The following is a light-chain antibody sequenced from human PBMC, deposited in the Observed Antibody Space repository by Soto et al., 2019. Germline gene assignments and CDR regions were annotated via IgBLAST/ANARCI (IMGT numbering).Light chain of an antibody. V-gene: IGKV1-39*01. Sequence: DIEMTQSPSSLSASIRDRVTITCRASQSISSYLNWYQQKPGKAPELLIYAASSLQSGVPSRFSGSGSGTDFILTISTVQPEDFATYYCQQSYTTPFTFGGGTKVQMK. CDR3: QQSYTTPFT. CDR2: AAS. J-gene: IGKJ4*01. CDR1: QSISSY.